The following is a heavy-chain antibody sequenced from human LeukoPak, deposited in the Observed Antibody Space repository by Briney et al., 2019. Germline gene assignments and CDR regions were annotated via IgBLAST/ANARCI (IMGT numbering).Heavy chain of an antibody. V-gene: IGHV3-23*01. D-gene: IGHD3-16*01. J-gene: IGHJ4*02. CDR1: GFTFSSYA. Sequence: GGSLRLSCAASGFTFSSYAMSWVRQAPGKGLEWVSAISGSGGSTYYADSVKGRLTISRENSKNTVYLQMSNLRSDDTAVYYCICDRGGGQGTLVTASS. CDR2: ISGSGGST. CDR3: ICDRG.